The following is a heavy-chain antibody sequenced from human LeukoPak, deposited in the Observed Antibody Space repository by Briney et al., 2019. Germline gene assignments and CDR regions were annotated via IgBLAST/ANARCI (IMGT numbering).Heavy chain of an antibody. D-gene: IGHD3-10*01. J-gene: IGHJ4*02. CDR1: GFTFRSYA. CDR2: ISSNGGST. Sequence: QSGGSLRLSCSASGFTFRSYAMRWVRQAPGKGLEYVSAISSNGGSTYYADSVKGRFTISRDNSKNTLYLQMSSLRAEDTAVYYCVKSQFGEPFFDYRGQGTLVTVSS. CDR3: VKSQFGEPFFDY. V-gene: IGHV3-64D*06.